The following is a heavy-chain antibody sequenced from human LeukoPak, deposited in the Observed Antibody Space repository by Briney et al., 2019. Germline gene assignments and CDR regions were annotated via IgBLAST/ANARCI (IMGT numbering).Heavy chain of an antibody. Sequence: ASVKVSCKASGYTFTSYGISWVRQAPGQGLEWMGWISAYNGNTNYAQKLQGRVTMTTDTSTSTAYVELRSLRSDDTAVYYCARHPVNYYDSSGYCGYWGQGTLVTVSS. CDR1: GYTFTSYG. CDR3: ARHPVNYYDSSGYCGY. CDR2: ISAYNGNT. D-gene: IGHD3-22*01. J-gene: IGHJ4*02. V-gene: IGHV1-18*01.